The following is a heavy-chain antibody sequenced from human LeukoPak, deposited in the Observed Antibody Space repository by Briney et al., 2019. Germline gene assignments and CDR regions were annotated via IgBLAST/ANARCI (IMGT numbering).Heavy chain of an antibody. CDR3: ARARRSVFDY. V-gene: IGHV4-34*01. J-gene: IGHJ4*02. D-gene: IGHD5-24*01. CDR2: INHSGST. Sequence: PSETLSLTCTVSGGSISSYYWSWIRQPAGNGLEWIGEINHSGSTNYNPSLKSRVTISVDTSKNQFSLKLSSVTAPDTAVYYCARARRSVFDYWGQGTLVTVSS. CDR1: GGSISSYY.